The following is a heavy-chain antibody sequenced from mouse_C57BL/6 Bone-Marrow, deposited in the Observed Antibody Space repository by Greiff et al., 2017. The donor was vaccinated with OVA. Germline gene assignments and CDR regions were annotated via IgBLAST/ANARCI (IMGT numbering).Heavy chain of an antibody. CDR3: ARQRVRVMDY. D-gene: IGHD2-2*01. J-gene: IGHJ4*01. CDR1: GFTFSSYG. V-gene: IGHV5-6*01. Sequence: EVKVVESGGDLVKPGGSLKLSCAASGFTFSSYGMSWVRQTPDKRLEWVATISSGGSYTYYPDSVKGRFTISRDNAKNTLYLQMSSLKSEDTAMYYCARQRVRVMDYWGQETSVTVSS. CDR2: ISSGGSYT.